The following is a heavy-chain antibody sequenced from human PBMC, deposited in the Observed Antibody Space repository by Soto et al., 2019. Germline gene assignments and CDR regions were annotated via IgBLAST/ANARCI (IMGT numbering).Heavy chain of an antibody. J-gene: IGHJ6*02. CDR3: ASGDLLPSRIAGYYYGMDV. CDR1: GYTFTSYG. CDR2: ISAYNGNT. V-gene: IGHV1-18*01. D-gene: IGHD1-26*01. Sequence: ASVKVSCKASGYTFTSYGISWVRQAPGQGLEWMGWISAYNGNTNYAQKLQGRVTMTTDTSTSTAYMELRSLRSDETAVYYCASGDLLPSRIAGYYYGMDVWGQGTTVTVSS.